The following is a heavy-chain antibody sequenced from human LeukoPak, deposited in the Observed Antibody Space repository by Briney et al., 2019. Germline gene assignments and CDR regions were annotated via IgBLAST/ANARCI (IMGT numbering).Heavy chain of an antibody. V-gene: IGHV4-61*01. J-gene: IGHJ4*02. CDR1: GGSVSSGTYY. CDR3: ARSPFKSMIVVVGYFDY. CDR2: IYYSGST. Sequence: SETLSLTCTVSGGSVSSGTYYWSWIRQPPGKGLEWIGYIYYSGSTNYNPSLKSRVTISVDTSKNQFSLKLSSVTAADTAVYYCARSPFKSMIVVVGYFDYWGQGTLVTVSS. D-gene: IGHD3-22*01.